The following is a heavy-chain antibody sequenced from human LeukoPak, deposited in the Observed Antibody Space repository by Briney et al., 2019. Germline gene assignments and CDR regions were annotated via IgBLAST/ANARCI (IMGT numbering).Heavy chain of an antibody. V-gene: IGHV1-46*01. Sequence: ASVKVSCKASGYTFTSYYMHWVRQAPGQGLEWMGIINPSGGSTSYAQKFQGRVTMTRDMSTSTAYMELSSLRSEDTAVYYCARVNQLLAADPDAFDIWGQGTMVTVSS. CDR2: INPSGGST. CDR1: GYTFTSYY. CDR3: ARVNQLLAADPDAFDI. D-gene: IGHD2-2*01. J-gene: IGHJ3*02.